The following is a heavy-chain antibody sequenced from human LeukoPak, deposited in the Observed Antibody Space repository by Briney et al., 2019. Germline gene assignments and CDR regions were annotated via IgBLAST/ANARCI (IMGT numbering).Heavy chain of an antibody. Sequence: HPGGSLRLSCAASGFTFSTYWMSWVRQAPGKRLEWVANINQHGSESYYVDSVKGRFTISRDNAKNSLYLQMNSLRAEDTAVYYCARYTGYALSYWGQGTLVTVSS. D-gene: IGHD5-12*01. V-gene: IGHV3-7*04. CDR2: INQHGSES. CDR3: ARYTGYALSY. CDR1: GFTFSTYW. J-gene: IGHJ4*02.